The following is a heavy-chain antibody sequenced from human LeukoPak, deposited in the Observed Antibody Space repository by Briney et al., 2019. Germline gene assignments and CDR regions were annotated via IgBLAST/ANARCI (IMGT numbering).Heavy chain of an antibody. D-gene: IGHD1-26*01. J-gene: IGHJ4*02. CDR2: ISSDGDRT. V-gene: IGHV3-64*01. CDR1: GFTFSSYA. Sequence: GGSLRLSCAASGFTFSSYAMHWVRQAPGKGLEFVSGISSDGDRTYYVSSVRGRFIISRDNSKNTLDLQMGSLRGHHMAVYYCARGGRSGSHDKFDYWGQGTLVTVSS. CDR3: ARGGRSGSHDKFDY.